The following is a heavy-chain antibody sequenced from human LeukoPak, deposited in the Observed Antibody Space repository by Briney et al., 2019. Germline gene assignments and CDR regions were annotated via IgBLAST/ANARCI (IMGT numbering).Heavy chain of an antibody. V-gene: IGHV6-1*01. CDR2: TYYGSKWYN. D-gene: IGHD3-3*01. Sequence: SQTLSLTCAISGDSVSSISAAWNWIRQSPSRGLEWLGRTYYGSKWYNDYAVSVKSRITINPDTSKNQFSLQLNSVTPEDTAVYYCAREDFWSGYDGDYYYYYGMDVWGQGTTVTVSS. CDR3: AREDFWSGYDGDYYYYYGMDV. CDR1: GDSVSSISAA. J-gene: IGHJ6*02.